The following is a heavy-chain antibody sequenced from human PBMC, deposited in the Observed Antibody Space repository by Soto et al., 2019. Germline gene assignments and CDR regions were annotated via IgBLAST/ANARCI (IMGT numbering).Heavy chain of an antibody. CDR2: ISSYGADT. CDR3: VKEGYLRSDWYGQFDY. V-gene: IGHV3-64D*06. J-gene: IGHJ4*02. CDR1: GFTFTSYA. Sequence: GGSLRLSCSASGFTFTSYAMHWVRQAPGKGLEFVSAISSYGADTYYAASVKGRFAISRDNPKNTLYLQMSSLRAEDTALYYCVKEGYLRSDWYGQFDYWGQGALVTV. D-gene: IGHD6-19*01.